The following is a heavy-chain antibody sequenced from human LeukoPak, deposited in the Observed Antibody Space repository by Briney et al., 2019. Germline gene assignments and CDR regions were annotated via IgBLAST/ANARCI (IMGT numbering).Heavy chain of an antibody. Sequence: GGSLRLSCKASGFTVSNNYMNWVRQAPGKGLEWVALIYSGDSAQYADSVKGRFTIPRDNSRNTLYLQMSSLRVEDTAVYYCARDPPGIAASVSGGWGQGILVTVSS. V-gene: IGHV3-53*01. J-gene: IGHJ4*02. D-gene: IGHD6-13*01. CDR3: ARDPPGIAASVSGG. CDR1: GFTVSNNY. CDR2: IYSGDSA.